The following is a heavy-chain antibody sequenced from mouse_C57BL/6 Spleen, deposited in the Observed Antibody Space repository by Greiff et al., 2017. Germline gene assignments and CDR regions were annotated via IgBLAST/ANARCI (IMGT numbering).Heavy chain of an antibody. J-gene: IGHJ4*01. D-gene: IGHD3-1*01. Sequence: EVHLLQSGAGLVKPGASLKLSCAASGFTFTSYSMSWVRQTPGKSLEWVAYISSGGGYIYYADTVKGRFTISRDNARNTLYLQLSSLKSEDTAMYYGTRGIPTGDYYAIDYWGQGTSVTVSS. CDR3: TRGIPTGDYYAIDY. CDR2: ISSGGGYI. V-gene: IGHV5-9-1*02. CDR1: GFTFTSYS.